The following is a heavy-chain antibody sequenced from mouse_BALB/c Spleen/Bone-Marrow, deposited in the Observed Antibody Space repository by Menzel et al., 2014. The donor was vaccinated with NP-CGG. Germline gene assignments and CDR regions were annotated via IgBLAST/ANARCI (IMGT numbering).Heavy chain of an antibody. CDR1: GFTFSDYY. D-gene: IGHD1-1*02. V-gene: IGHV5-4*02. CDR3: ARDMGDY. Sequence: EVKLVESGGGLMKPGGSLKLSCAASGFTFSDYYMYWVRQTPEKRLEWVATISDGGTYSYYADSVKGRFTISRDNAKSNLYLQMNGLKSEDTAMYYCARDMGDYWGQGTTLTVS. CDR2: ISDGGTYS. J-gene: IGHJ2*01.